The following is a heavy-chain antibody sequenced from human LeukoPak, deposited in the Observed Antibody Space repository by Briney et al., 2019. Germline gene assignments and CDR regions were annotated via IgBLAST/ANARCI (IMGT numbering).Heavy chain of an antibody. D-gene: IGHD6-19*01. CDR1: GGSISSSSYY. J-gene: IGHJ6*02. Sequence: PSETLSLTCTLSGGSISSSSYYWGWIRQPPGKGLEWIGSVYYSGSTYYNPSLKSRVTISVDTSKNQFSLKLSSVTAADTAVYYCARHGSSGRVGLAGPSNVWGQGTTVTVSS. CDR2: VYYSGST. CDR3: ARHGSSGRVGLAGPSNV. V-gene: IGHV4-39*01.